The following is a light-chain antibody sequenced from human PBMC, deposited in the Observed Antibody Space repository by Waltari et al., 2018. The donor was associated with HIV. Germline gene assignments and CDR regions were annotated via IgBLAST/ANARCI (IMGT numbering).Light chain of an antibody. J-gene: IGLJ1*01. CDR2: GFN. V-gene: IGLV2-14*03. Sequence: QSALSQPASVSASPGQSVAMSCSRRDSDIGRYNYVSWYQQPPERAPTLILFGFNNRPSGISDRFSGSKSGTTASLTISTVRTDDEADYYCASYTVNSTGVFGTGTKLSVL. CDR3: ASYTVNSTGV. CDR1: DSDIGRYNY.